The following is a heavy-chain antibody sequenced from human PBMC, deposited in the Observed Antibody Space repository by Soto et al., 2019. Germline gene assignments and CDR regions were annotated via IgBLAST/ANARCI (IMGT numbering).Heavy chain of an antibody. D-gene: IGHD3-10*01. CDR3: ARDRMVRGVGHDYYYGMDV. Sequence: QVQLQESGPGLVKPSQTLSLTCTVSGGSISSGDYYWSWIRQPPGKGLEWIGYIYYSGSTDYNPSFKSRITISVDTSKNHFPLKLSSVTAADTAVYYCARDRMVRGVGHDYYYGMDVWGQGTTVTVSS. CDR1: GGSISSGDYY. CDR2: IYYSGST. V-gene: IGHV4-30-4*01. J-gene: IGHJ6*02.